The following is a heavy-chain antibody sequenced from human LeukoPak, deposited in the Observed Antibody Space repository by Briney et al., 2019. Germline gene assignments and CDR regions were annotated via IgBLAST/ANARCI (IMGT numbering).Heavy chain of an antibody. CDR1: GGSISSGDYY. Sequence: SETRSLTCTVSGGSISSGDYYWSWIRQPPGKGLEWIGYIYYSGSTYYNPSLKSRVTISVDTSKNQFSLKLSSVTAADTAVYYCARLAPPNWFDPWGQGTLVTVSS. V-gene: IGHV4-30-4*08. CDR3: ARLAPPNWFDP. J-gene: IGHJ5*02. CDR2: IYYSGST.